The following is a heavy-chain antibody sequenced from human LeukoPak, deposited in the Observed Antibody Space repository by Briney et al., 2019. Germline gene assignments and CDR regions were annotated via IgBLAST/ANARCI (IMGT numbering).Heavy chain of an antibody. Sequence: PSETLSLTCTVSGGSISNYYWSWIRQPPGKGLEWIGYIHYSGSTNYNPSLKSRVSISVDTSKNQFSLQLSSVTAADTALYYCARGQRSPAFYSHYYMDVWGKGTTVTVSS. CDR2: IHYSGST. D-gene: IGHD2-2*01. CDR3: ARGQRSPAFYSHYYMDV. J-gene: IGHJ6*03. V-gene: IGHV4-59*01. CDR1: GGSISNYY.